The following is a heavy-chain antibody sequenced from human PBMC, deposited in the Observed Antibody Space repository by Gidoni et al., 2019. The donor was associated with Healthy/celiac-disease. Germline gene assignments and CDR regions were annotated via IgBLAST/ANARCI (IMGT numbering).Heavy chain of an antibody. V-gene: IGHV3-74*01. CDR2: INSDGSST. CDR3: ASRSVVAATGPFGY. D-gene: IGHD2-15*01. J-gene: IGHJ4*02. CDR1: GFTFSSYW. Sequence: EVQLVESGGGLVQPGGSLRLSCAASGFTFSSYWMHWVRQAPGKGLVWVSRINSDGSSTSYADSVKGRFTISRDNAKNTLYLQMNSLRAEDTAVYYCASRSVVAATGPFGYWGQGTLVTVSS.